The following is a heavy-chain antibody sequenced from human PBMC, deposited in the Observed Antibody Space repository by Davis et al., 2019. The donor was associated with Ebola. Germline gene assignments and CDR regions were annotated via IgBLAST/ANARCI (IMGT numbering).Heavy chain of an antibody. J-gene: IGHJ4*02. CDR1: GASISSRSYY. CDR2: FSYGDNT. Sequence: MPSETLSLTCTVSGASISSRSYYWSLSRQPPGKGLEWVGSFSYGDNTHYYNPSLKSRATISLDTSKNQFSLNLNSVTAADTAAYYCARATSGAGPFDHWGQGALVTVSS. D-gene: IGHD3-10*01. V-gene: IGHV4-39*07. CDR3: ARATSGAGPFDH.